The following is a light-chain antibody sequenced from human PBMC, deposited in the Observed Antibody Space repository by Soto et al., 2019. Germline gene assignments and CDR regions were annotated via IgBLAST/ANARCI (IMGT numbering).Light chain of an antibody. CDR1: SSDVGSYNL. CDR2: DVN. CDR3: CSYAGSSTWV. V-gene: IGLV2-23*02. J-gene: IGLJ3*02. Sequence: QSVLTQPASVSGSPGQSITISCTGTSSDVGSYNLVSWYQQHPGKAPKLVIYDVNKRPSGVSNRFSGSKSGNTASLTISGLQAEDDADYYCCSYAGSSTWVFGGGTKLTVL.